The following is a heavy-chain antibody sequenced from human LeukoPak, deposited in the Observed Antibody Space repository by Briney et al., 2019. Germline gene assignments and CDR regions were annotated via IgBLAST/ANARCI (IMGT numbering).Heavy chain of an antibody. Sequence: PSETLSLTCTVSGGSISSSSYYWGWLRQPPGKGLAWIGRIYYSGSTYYNPSLTSRVTISVDTSKNQFSLKLSSVTAADTAVYYCARWGYSYGRRGYYFDYWGQGPLVTVSS. CDR1: GGSISSSSYY. V-gene: IGHV4-39*01. CDR2: IYYSGST. D-gene: IGHD5-18*01. J-gene: IGHJ4*02. CDR3: ARWGYSYGRRGYYFDY.